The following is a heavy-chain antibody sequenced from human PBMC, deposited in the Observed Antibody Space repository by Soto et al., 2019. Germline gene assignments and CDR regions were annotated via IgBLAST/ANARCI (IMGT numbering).Heavy chain of an antibody. CDR3: AMGGYSYTGYYYYGLDV. D-gene: IGHD5-18*01. J-gene: IGHJ6*02. Sequence: SETLSLTXTVSGGSISSYYWSWIRQPPGKGLEWIGYIYNSGSTNYNPSLKSRVTISVDTSKNQFSLKLSSVTAADTAVYYCAMGGYSYTGYYYYGLDVWGQGTTVTVSS. CDR2: IYNSGST. CDR1: GGSISSYY. V-gene: IGHV4-59*01.